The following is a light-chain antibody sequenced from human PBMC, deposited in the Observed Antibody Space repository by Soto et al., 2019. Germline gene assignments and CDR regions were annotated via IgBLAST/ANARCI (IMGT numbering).Light chain of an antibody. CDR2: GNN. Sequence: QLVLTQPPSVSGAPGQRVTISCTGSSSNIGAGYDVHWYQQLPGIAPRLLIYGNNNRPSGVPDRFSGSKSGTSASLAIAGLQGEDEAEYYCQSFDSSLSGAVFGGGTKLTVL. CDR3: QSFDSSLSGAV. CDR1: SSNIGAGYD. V-gene: IGLV1-40*01. J-gene: IGLJ3*02.